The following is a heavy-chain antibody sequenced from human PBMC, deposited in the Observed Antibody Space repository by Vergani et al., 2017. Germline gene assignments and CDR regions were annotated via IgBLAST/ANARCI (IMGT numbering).Heavy chain of an antibody. CDR3: ARKYYYDSSGLSGDYYGMDV. J-gene: IGHJ6*02. CDR2: IWYDGSNK. D-gene: IGHD3-22*01. Sequence: VQLVESGGGVVQPGRSLRLSCAASGFTFSSYGMHWVRPAPGKGLEWVAVIWYDGSNKYYADSVKGRFTISRDNSKNTLYLQMNSLRAEDTAVYYCARKYYYDSSGLSGDYYGMDVWGQGTTVTVSS. CDR1: GFTFSSYG. V-gene: IGHV3-33*01.